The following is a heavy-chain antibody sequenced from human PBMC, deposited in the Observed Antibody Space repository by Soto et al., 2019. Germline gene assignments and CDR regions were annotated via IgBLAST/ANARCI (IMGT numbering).Heavy chain of an antibody. D-gene: IGHD6-19*01. J-gene: IGHJ3*01. CDR1: GASVSTPYW. CDR2: VYHTGGN. CDR3: AYSTGWYRLDF. V-gene: IGHV4-4*02. Sequence: QVYLQESGPGLVKSSGTLSLTCAVSGASVSTPYWWNWVRQPPGKDLEWIGAVYHTGGNNYNASLMSRFTISLDKSKNQLSLDVISVTAEDTAIYYCAYSTGWYRLDFWGQGTMVIVSS.